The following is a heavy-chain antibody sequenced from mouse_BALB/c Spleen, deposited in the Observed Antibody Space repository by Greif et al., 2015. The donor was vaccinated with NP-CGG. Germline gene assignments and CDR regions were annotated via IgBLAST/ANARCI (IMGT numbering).Heavy chain of an antibody. J-gene: IGHJ4*01. V-gene: IGHV1S81*02. Sequence: VKLVESGAELVKPGASVKLSCKASGYTFTSYYMYWVKQRPGQGLEWIGEINPSNGGTNFNEKFKSKATLTVDKSSSTAYMQLSSLTSEDSAVYYCTRYGNYFYYAMDYWGQGTSVTVSS. CDR2: INPSNGGT. CDR1: GYTFTSYY. D-gene: IGHD2-1*01. CDR3: TRYGNYFYYAMDY.